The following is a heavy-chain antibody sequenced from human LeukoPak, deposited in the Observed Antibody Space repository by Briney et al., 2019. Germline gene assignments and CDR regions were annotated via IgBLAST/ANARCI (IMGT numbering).Heavy chain of an antibody. J-gene: IGHJ5*02. Sequence: GSSVKVSCKASGGTFSSYAISWVRQAPGQGLEWMGGIIPIFGTANYAQKFQGRVTITADESTSTAYMELSSLGSEDTAVYYCARGHCSGGSCYPPYNWFDPWGQGTLVTVSS. CDR2: IIPIFGTA. V-gene: IGHV1-69*01. CDR3: ARGHCSGGSCYPPYNWFDP. CDR1: GGTFSSYA. D-gene: IGHD2-15*01.